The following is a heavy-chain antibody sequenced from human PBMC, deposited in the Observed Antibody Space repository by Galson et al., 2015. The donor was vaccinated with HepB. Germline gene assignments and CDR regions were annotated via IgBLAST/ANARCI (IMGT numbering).Heavy chain of an antibody. D-gene: IGHD4/OR15-4a*01. J-gene: IGHJ5*02. CDR2: IVWDGGGD. Sequence: SLRLSCAASGFTFSSYGMHWVRQAPGKGLEWVAFIVWDGGGDYYGDSAKGRFTVSRDNSRNTLFLQMNSLTVEDTAVYDCAKDYTPGWCYWFDPGGQGTLVTGAS. V-gene: IGHV3-30*02. CDR3: AKDYTPGWCYWFDP. CDR1: GFTFSSYG.